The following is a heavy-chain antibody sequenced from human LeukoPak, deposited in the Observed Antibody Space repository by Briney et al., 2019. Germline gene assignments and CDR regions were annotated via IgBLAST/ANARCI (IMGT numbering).Heavy chain of an antibody. CDR3: ARAWYYYDSGGYYLDY. Sequence: GASVKVSCKASGYTFTGYYMHWVRQAPGQGLAWMGWINPNSGGTNYAQEFQGRVTMTRDTSISTAYMELSRLRSDDTAVYYCARAWYYYDSGGYYLDYWGQGTLVTVSS. V-gene: IGHV1-2*02. D-gene: IGHD3-22*01. CDR2: INPNSGGT. J-gene: IGHJ4*02. CDR1: GYTFTGYY.